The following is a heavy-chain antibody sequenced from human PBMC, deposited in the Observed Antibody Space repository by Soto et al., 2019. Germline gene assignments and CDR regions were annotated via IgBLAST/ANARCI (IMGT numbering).Heavy chain of an antibody. V-gene: IGHV4-39*01. CDR3: ASLLGYCSGGSCYDY. CDR2: IYYSGST. Sequence: SETLSLTCTVSGGSISSSSYYWGWIRQPPGKGLEWIGSIYYSGSTYYNPSLKSRVTISVDTSKNQFSLKLSSVTAADTAVYYCASLLGYCSGGSCYDYWGQGTLVTVSS. D-gene: IGHD2-15*01. J-gene: IGHJ4*02. CDR1: GGSISSSSYY.